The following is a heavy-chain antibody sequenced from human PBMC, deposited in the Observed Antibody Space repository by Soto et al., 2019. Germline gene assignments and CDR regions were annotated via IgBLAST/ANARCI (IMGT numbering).Heavy chain of an antibody. CDR3: ARVPGP. J-gene: IGHJ5*02. V-gene: IGHV4-31*02. CDR1: GDSISSSYNY. Sequence: SETLSLTCTVSGDSISSSYNYWGWIRQHPGRGLEWIAYIYHSGSTFYNPSLKTRITALLDTSKNQLSLRLSSVTAADTAVYYCARVPGPWGKGTLVTVSS. CDR2: IYHSGST.